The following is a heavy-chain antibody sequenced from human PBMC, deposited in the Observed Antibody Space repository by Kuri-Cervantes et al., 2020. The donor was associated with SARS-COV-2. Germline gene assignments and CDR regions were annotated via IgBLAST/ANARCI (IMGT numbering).Heavy chain of an antibody. Sequence: GGSLRLSCAASGFTFRSYGMSWVRQAPGKGLEWVSGITGSGGTTHYADSVKGRFTISRDNSKNTLYLQMNSLKTEDTAVYYCTRAQTSIAVLSVFDYWGQGTLVTVSS. V-gene: IGHV3-23*01. J-gene: IGHJ4*02. CDR1: GFTFRSYG. CDR3: TRAQTSIAVLSVFDY. D-gene: IGHD6-6*01. CDR2: ITGSGGTT.